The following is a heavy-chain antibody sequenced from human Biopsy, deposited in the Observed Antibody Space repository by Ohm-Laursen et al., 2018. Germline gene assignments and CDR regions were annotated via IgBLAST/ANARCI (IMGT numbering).Heavy chain of an antibody. CDR1: GGTFSSFG. CDR2: INSMFGTT. CDR3: AKRGVERGRPLAY. D-gene: IGHD1-1*01. V-gene: IGHV1-69*13. Sequence: GASVKVSCKASGGTFSSFGISWVRQAPGQGLEWMGEINSMFGTTNYAQTFQGRVTITVDESTSTAYMEVSSLRSEDTAVYYCAKRGVERGRPLAYWGQGTLVTVSS. J-gene: IGHJ4*02.